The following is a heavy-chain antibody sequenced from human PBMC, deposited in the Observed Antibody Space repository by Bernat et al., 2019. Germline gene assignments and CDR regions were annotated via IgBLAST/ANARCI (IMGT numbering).Heavy chain of an antibody. J-gene: IGHJ3*02. V-gene: IGHV4-39*01. CDR3: ARLPFTGDRGRGTFDI. D-gene: IGHD7-27*01. CDR2: ISYTGSP. Sequence: QLQVQESGPGLVKPLETLSLTCTVSGGSMSSTSYYWGWIRQPPGKGLDWIGSISYTGSPYYNPSLESRVIISVDTSKKQFSLDLTSVTAADTAVYYCARLPFTGDRGRGTFDIWGQGTMVTVSS. CDR1: GGSMSSTSYY.